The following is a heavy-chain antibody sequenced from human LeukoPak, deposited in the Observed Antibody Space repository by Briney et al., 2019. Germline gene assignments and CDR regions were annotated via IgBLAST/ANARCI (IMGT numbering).Heavy chain of an antibody. Sequence: PGGSLRLSCAASGFTFSSYGMHWVRQAPGKGLEWVAFIRYDGSNKYYADSVKGRFTISRDNSKTTLYLQMNSLRAEDTAVYYFAKAKYCSSTSCLYRSFDYWGQGTLVTVSS. J-gene: IGHJ4*02. CDR1: GFTFSSYG. CDR3: AKAKYCSSTSCLYRSFDY. V-gene: IGHV3-30*02. D-gene: IGHD2-2*01. CDR2: IRYDGSNK.